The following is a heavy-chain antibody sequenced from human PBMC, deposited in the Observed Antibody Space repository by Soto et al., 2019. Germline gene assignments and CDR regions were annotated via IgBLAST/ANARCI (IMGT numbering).Heavy chain of an antibody. CDR1: GFTVSSNY. Sequence: EVQLVETGGGLIQPGGSLRLSCAASGFTVSSNYMTWVRQAPGKGLEWVSVIYSGGTTYYADSVKGRFTISRDNSKNTVYLQMNSLRAEDTAVYYCARSGYSGYDYSHFDYWGLGTLVTVSS. CDR2: IYSGGTT. V-gene: IGHV3-53*02. D-gene: IGHD5-12*01. CDR3: ARSGYSGYDYSHFDY. J-gene: IGHJ4*02.